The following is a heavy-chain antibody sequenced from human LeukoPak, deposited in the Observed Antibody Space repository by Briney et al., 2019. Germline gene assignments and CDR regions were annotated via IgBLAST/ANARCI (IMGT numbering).Heavy chain of an antibody. CDR2: INHSGST. CDR3: ARGLVYYYGSGSYYPY. D-gene: IGHD3-10*01. V-gene: IGHV4-34*01. Sequence: SETLSLTCAVYGGSFSGYYWSWIRQPPGKGLEWIGEINHSGSTNYNPSLKSRVTISVDTSKNQFSLKLSSVTAADTAVYYCARGLVYYYGSGSYYPYWGHGTLVTVSS. CDR1: GGSFSGYY. J-gene: IGHJ4*01.